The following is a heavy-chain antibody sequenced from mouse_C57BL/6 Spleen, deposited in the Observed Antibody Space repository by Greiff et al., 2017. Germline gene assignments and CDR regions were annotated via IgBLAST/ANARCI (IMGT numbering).Heavy chain of an antibody. Sequence: VQLQQPGAELVMPGASVKLSCKASGYTFTSYWMHWVKQRPGQGLEWIGEIDPSDSYTNYNQKFKGKSTLTVDKSYSTSYMQLSSLASEDSAVDYCASYYGSSYWCFDFWGTGTTVTVSS. CDR2: IDPSDSYT. V-gene: IGHV1-69*01. CDR1: GYTFTSYW. J-gene: IGHJ1*03. D-gene: IGHD1-1*01. CDR3: ASYYGSSYWCFDF.